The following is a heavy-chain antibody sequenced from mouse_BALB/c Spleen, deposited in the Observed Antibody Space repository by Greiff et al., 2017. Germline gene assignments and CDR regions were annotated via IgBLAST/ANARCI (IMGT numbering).Heavy chain of an antibody. J-gene: IGHJ3*01. Sequence: EVQLQESGPGLVKPSQSLSLTCTVTGYSFTSYYVCYLLRQPPGSLLGWMGYISYSGSTSYNPSLNSRISITRDTSKNQFFLQLKSVTTEDTAAYYCARKVYYGYGFAYWGQGTLVTVSA. CDR1: GYSFTSYYV. D-gene: IGHD2-2*01. CDR3: ARKVYYGYGFAY. V-gene: IGHV3-2*02. CDR2: ISYSGST.